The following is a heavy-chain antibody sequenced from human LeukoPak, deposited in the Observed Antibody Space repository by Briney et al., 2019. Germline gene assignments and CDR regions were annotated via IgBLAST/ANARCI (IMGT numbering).Heavy chain of an antibody. Sequence: PGGSLRLSCAASGFTFSSYGMHWVRQAPGKGLEWVAFIRYDGSNKYYADSVKGRFTISRDNSKNTLYLQMNSLRAEDTAVYYCAKDLSWFSSDAGATYNWFDPWGQGTLVTVSS. J-gene: IGHJ5*02. CDR3: AKDLSWFSSDAGATYNWFDP. D-gene: IGHD1-26*01. CDR2: IRYDGSNK. V-gene: IGHV3-30*02. CDR1: GFTFSSYG.